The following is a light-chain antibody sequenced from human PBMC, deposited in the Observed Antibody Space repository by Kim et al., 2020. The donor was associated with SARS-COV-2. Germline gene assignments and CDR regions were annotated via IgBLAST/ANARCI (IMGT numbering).Light chain of an antibody. CDR1: QSSMRSNGDNA. CDR3: MQALETPLT. Sequence: PACSAGRGSQSSMRSNGDNAWEWYLQKPGQSPQLLIYLGSKRASGVPDRFRGRGAGADFTLKSSRVETEDVGVYYCMQALETPLTFGGGTKVDIK. V-gene: IGKV2-28*01. CDR2: LGS. J-gene: IGKJ4*01.